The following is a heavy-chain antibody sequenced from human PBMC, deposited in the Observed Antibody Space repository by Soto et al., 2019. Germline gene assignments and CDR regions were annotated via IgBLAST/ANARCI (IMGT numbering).Heavy chain of an antibody. CDR3: ARDRRLWAVGY. CDR1: GFTFSSYA. CDR2: ISYDGSNK. V-gene: IGHV3-30-3*01. J-gene: IGHJ4*02. D-gene: IGHD6-25*01. Sequence: SLRLSCAASGFTFSSYAMHWVRQAPGKGLEWVAVISYDGSNKYYADSVKGRFTISRDNSKNTLYLQMNSLRAEDTAVYYCARDRRLWAVGYWGQGTQVTVSS.